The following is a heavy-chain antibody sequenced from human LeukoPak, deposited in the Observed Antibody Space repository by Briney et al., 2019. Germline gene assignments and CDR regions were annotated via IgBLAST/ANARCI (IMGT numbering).Heavy chain of an antibody. V-gene: IGHV3-23*01. CDR3: AKDPYSGYDFRSIYFDY. Sequence: GGSLRLSCAASGFTFSSYAMSWVRQAPGKGLEWVSAISGSGGSTYYADSVKGRFTISRDNSKNTLYLQMNSLRAEDTAVYCCAKDPYSGYDFRSIYFDYWGQGTLVTVSS. J-gene: IGHJ4*02. CDR2: ISGSGGST. D-gene: IGHD5-12*01. CDR1: GFTFSSYA.